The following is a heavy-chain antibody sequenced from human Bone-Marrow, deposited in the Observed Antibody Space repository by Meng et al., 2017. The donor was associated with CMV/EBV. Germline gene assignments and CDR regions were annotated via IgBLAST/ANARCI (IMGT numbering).Heavy chain of an antibody. Sequence: SGGSICSSGHYWTWLRQHPGKSLEWIGYIYYSGTTYYNPSLQSRLSMSVDTSENQFSLNLNSVTAADTAIYYCAGTISTNCCTFDYWGQGILVTVSS. D-gene: IGHD2-2*01. CDR3: AGTISTNCCTFDY. CDR1: GGSICSSGHY. CDR2: IYYSGTT. V-gene: IGHV4-31*02. J-gene: IGHJ4*02.